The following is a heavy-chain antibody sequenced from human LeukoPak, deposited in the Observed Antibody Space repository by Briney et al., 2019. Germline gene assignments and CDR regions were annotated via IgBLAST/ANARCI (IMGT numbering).Heavy chain of an antibody. CDR3: AKGVSCGGDCNFQH. Sequence: SQTLSLTCTVSGGSISSGDYYWSWIRQPPGKGLEWIGYIYYSGSTYYNPSLKSRLTISVDTSKNQFSLKLSSVTAADTAVYHCAKGVSCGGDCNFQHWGQGTLVTVS. CDR2: IYYSGST. D-gene: IGHD2-21*02. V-gene: IGHV4-30-4*01. J-gene: IGHJ1*01. CDR1: GGSISSGDYY.